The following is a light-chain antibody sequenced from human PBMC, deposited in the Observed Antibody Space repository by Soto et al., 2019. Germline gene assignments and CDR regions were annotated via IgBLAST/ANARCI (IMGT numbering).Light chain of an antibody. Sequence: QSALTQPASVSGSPGQSITISCTGTSSDVGGYNYVSWYQQHPGKAPKLMIYDVSNRPSGVSNRFSGFKSGNTASLTISGLQAEDEADYYCSSYTSSRGGALYVFGTGTKLTVL. CDR1: SSDVGGYNY. V-gene: IGLV2-14*01. CDR2: DVS. J-gene: IGLJ1*01. CDR3: SSYTSSRGGALYV.